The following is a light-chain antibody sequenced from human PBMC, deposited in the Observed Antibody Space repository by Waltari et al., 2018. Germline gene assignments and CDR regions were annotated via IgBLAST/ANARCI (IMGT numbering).Light chain of an antibody. CDR1: ALPTKY. V-gene: IGLV3-10*01. J-gene: IGLJ3*02. CDR3: YSTDSSSFPL. CDR2: DDN. Sequence: SHELTQPPSVSVSPGQTASITCSGDALPTKYLYWYQQKSGQAPVMRIYDDNKRPSGIPERFSGASSGTLATLTVSGAVVEVEGDYYCYSTDSSSFPLFGGGTRLTVL.